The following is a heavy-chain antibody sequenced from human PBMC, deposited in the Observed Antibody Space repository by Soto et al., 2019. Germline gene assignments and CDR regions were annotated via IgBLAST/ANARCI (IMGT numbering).Heavy chain of an antibody. D-gene: IGHD6-19*01. CDR3: AKDWGHIAVAAITGSSAFHI. Sequence: GRSLRLSCAASGFTFSSYGMHWVRQAPGKGLESVAVISYDGTNKCYADSVRGRLTISRDNSKNTLFLQMNSLRAEDTAVYYCAKDWGHIAVAAITGSSAFHIWGQGTVVTVSS. CDR1: GFTFSSYG. J-gene: IGHJ3*02. CDR2: ISYDGTNK. V-gene: IGHV3-30*18.